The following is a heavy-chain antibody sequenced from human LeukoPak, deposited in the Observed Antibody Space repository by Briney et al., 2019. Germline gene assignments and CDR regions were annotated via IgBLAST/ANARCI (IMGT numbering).Heavy chain of an antibody. D-gene: IGHD3-22*01. V-gene: IGHV3-74*01. J-gene: IGHJ3*02. Sequence: GGSLRLSCAASGFTFSSYWMHWVRQAPGKGLVWVSRINSDGSSTSYADSVKGRFTISRDNAKNTLYLQMNSLRAEDTAVYYCARDRYYYDSSGYYYKTHDAFDIWGQGTMVTVSS. CDR1: GFTFSSYW. CDR2: INSDGSST. CDR3: ARDRYYYDSSGYYYKTHDAFDI.